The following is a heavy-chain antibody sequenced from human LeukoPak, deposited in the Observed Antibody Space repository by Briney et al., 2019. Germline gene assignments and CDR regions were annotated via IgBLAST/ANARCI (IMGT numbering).Heavy chain of an antibody. CDR3: ARGGGFWSGYYLDY. V-gene: IGHV4-59*01. CDR1: GGSTSSYY. D-gene: IGHD3-3*01. J-gene: IGHJ4*02. Sequence: SEPLSLTCTVSGGSTSSYYWSGLRQPPGKGLAWIGYIYYSGSTNYNPSLKSRVTISVDTSKNQFSLKLSSVTAADTAVYYCARGGGFWSGYYLDYWGQGTLVTVSS. CDR2: IYYSGST.